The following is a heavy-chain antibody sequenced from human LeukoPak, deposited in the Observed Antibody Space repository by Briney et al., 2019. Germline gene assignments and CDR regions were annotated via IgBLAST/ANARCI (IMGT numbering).Heavy chain of an antibody. D-gene: IGHD3-10*01. V-gene: IGHV3-48*03. CDR1: GFTFSSYE. J-gene: IGHJ4*02. CDR3: ARDFPAGWFGEREKIDY. CDR2: ISSSGSTI. Sequence: PGGSLRLSCAASGFTFSSYEMNWVRQAPGKGLEWVSYISSSGSTIYYADSVKGRFTISRDNAKNSLYLQMNSLRAEDTAVYYCARDFPAGWFGEREKIDYWGQGTLVTVSS.